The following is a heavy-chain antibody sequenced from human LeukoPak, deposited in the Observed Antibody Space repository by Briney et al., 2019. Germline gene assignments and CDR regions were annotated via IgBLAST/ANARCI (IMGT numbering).Heavy chain of an antibody. Sequence: PGGSLRLSCAASGFTFSRSWMHWVRQAPGKGLEWVSAISGSGGSTYYADSVKGRFTISRDNSKNTLYLQVNSLRAEDTAVYYCAEPPPNYSDSSGYYFDYWGQGTLVTVSS. CDR3: AEPPPNYSDSSGYYFDY. J-gene: IGHJ4*02. V-gene: IGHV3-23*01. D-gene: IGHD3-22*01. CDR2: ISGSGGST. CDR1: GFTFSRSW.